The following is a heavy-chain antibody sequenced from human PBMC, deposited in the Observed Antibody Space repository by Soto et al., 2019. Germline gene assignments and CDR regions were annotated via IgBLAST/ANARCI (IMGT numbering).Heavy chain of an antibody. CDR2: IKRTTAGGTT. CDR3: TTVFFFQAEDGIRDTVPVSAFLLNRSSDL. D-gene: IGHD2-15*01. Sequence: KGLEGFGRIKRTTAGGTTHYAAPVKGRFTISRDDSQNTLYLQMNSLKTEDTAVYYCTTVFFFQAEDGIRDTVPVSAFLLNRSSDL. J-gene: IGHJ2*01. V-gene: IGHV3-15*06.